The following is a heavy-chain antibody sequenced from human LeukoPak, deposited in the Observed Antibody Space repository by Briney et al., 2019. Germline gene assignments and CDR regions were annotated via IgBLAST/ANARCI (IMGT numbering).Heavy chain of an antibody. Sequence: PSETLSLTCTVSSGSISTSNYYWGWVRQPPGKALEWIGNIFYSGSTYYSPSLKSRVTISLDTSKNQFSLKLSSVTAADTAVYYCARIKRARAIQLWLYGYFDLWGRGTLVTVSS. V-gene: IGHV4-39*07. D-gene: IGHD5-18*01. J-gene: IGHJ2*01. CDR3: ARIKRARAIQLWLYGYFDL. CDR2: IFYSGST. CDR1: SGSISTSNYY.